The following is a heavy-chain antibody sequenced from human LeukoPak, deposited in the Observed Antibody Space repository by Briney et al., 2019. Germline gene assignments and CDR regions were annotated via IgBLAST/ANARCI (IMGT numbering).Heavy chain of an antibody. CDR3: AREVGSSSLTFDY. D-gene: IGHD2-2*01. CDR2: IWPSYSET. Sequence: GESLKISCKGSGFTFSNYSIGWVRQVPGKGLEWMGVIWPSYSETRYSPSFEGQVIISADKSITTAYLQWSSLKTSDTAMYYCAREVGSSSLTFDYWGQGTLVTVPS. V-gene: IGHV5-51*01. CDR1: GFTFSNYS. J-gene: IGHJ4*02.